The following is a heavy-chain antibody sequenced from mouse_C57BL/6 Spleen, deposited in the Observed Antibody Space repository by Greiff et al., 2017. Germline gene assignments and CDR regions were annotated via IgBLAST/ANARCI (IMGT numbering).Heavy chain of an antibody. J-gene: IGHJ2*01. CDR1: GYAFTNYL. CDR2: INPGSGGT. Sequence: VQLQQSGAELVRPGPSVKVSCTASGYAFTNYLLEWVKQRPGPGLEWIGVINPGSGGTNYNEKFKGKATLTADKSASTAYMQLSRLTSEDSAVYFCARDYYGSSSFDYWGQGTTLTVSS. V-gene: IGHV1-54*01. CDR3: ARDYYGSSSFDY. D-gene: IGHD1-1*01.